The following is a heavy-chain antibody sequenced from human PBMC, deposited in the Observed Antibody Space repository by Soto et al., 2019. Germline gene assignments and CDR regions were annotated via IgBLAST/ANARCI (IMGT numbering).Heavy chain of an antibody. V-gene: IGHV3-15*01. Sequence: GSLRLSCAACGFTFSNAWMSWVRQAPGKGLEWVGRIKSKTDGGTTDYAAPVKGRFTISRDDSKNTLYLQMNSLKTEDTAVYYCNSGFYDYYGMDVWGQGTTVTVSS. CDR2: IKSKTDGGTT. CDR1: GFTFSNAW. CDR3: NSGFYDYYGMDV. J-gene: IGHJ6*02.